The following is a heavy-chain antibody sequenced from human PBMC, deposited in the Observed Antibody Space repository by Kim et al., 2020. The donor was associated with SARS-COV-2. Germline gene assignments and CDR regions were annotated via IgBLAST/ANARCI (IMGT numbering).Heavy chain of an antibody. V-gene: IGHV4-31*03. D-gene: IGHD3-3*01. Sequence: SETLSLTCTVSGGSISSGGYYWSWIRQHPGKGLEWIGYIYYSGSTYYNPSLKSRVTISVDTSKNQFSLKLSSVTAADTDVYYCARAPRRIITIFGVVTHFDYWGQGTLVTVSS. J-gene: IGHJ4*02. CDR2: IYYSGST. CDR1: GGSISSGGYY. CDR3: ARAPRRIITIFGVVTHFDY.